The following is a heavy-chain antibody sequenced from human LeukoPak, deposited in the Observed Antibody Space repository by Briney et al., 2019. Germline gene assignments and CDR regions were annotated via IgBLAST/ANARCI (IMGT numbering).Heavy chain of an antibody. Sequence: PGGSLRLSCAASGFPVSSNYMSWVRQAPGKGLEWVSVIYSGGSTYYADSVKGRFTISRDNFKNTLYLQMNSLRAEDTAVYYCARDGSDVAGNRDYWGQGTLVTVSS. J-gene: IGHJ4*02. D-gene: IGHD3-10*01. CDR1: GFPVSSNY. CDR2: IYSGGST. V-gene: IGHV3-53*01. CDR3: ARDGSDVAGNRDY.